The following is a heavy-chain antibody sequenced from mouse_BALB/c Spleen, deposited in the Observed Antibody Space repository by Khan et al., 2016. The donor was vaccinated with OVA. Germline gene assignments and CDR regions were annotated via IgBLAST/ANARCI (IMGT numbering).Heavy chain of an antibody. CDR2: IWAGGST. CDR3: ARAKGWDNAMDY. J-gene: IGHJ4*01. Sequence: QIQLVQSGPGLVAPSQSLSITCTVSRFSLTSYGVHWVRQPPGKGLEWLGVIWAGGSTNYNSALMSRLSISKDNSKSQVFLKMNSLQTDDTAMYYCARAKGWDNAMDYWGQGTSVTVSS. D-gene: IGHD4-1*01. CDR1: RFSLTSYG. V-gene: IGHV2-9*02.